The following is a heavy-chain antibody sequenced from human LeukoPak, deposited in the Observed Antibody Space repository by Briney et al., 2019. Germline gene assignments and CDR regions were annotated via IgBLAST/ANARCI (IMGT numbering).Heavy chain of an antibody. J-gene: IGHJ3*02. D-gene: IGHD3-10*01. CDR3: ASLGTPPESFAFDI. CDR1: GGSISSYY. V-gene: IGHV4-59*01. Sequence: PSETLSLTCTVSGGSISSYYWSWIRQPPGKGLEWIGYIYYSGSTNHNPSLKSRLTISVDTSKNQFSLKLSSVTAADTAVYYCASLGTPPESFAFDIWGQGTMVTVSS. CDR2: IYYSGST.